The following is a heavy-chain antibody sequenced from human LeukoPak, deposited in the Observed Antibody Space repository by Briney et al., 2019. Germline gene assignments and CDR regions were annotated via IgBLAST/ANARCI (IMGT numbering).Heavy chain of an antibody. CDR3: AKMGPRYTSGWSYAFDI. V-gene: IGHV3-30-3*02. D-gene: IGHD6-19*01. CDR1: GFTFRSYA. CDR2: ISYDGSNK. Sequence: GGSLRLSCAASGFTFRSYAMHWVRQAPGKGLEWVAVISYDGSNKYYADSVKGRFTISRDNSQNTLYLQMNSLRAEDTAIYYCAKMGPRYTSGWSYAFDIWGQGTMVTVSS. J-gene: IGHJ3*02.